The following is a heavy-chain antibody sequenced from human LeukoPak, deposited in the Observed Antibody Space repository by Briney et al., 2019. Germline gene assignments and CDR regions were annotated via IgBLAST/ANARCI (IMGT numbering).Heavy chain of an antibody. CDR1: GFTFSSYD. CDR2: IWYDGSNK. CDR3: ARVTYYYNSSGYYYEPRNGMDV. D-gene: IGHD3-22*01. Sequence: GRSLRLSCAASGFTFSSYDMHWVRQAPGRGLEWVAVIWYDGSNKYYADSVKGRFTISRDNSKNTLYLQMNSLRAEDTAVYYCARVTYYYNSSGYYYEPRNGMDVWGQGTTVTVSS. V-gene: IGHV3-33*01. J-gene: IGHJ6*02.